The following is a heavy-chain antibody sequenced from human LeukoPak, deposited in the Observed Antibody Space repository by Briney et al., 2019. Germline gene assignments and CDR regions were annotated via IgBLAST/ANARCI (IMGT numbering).Heavy chain of an antibody. V-gene: IGHV3-48*01. J-gene: IGHJ3*02. D-gene: IGHD2-2*01. CDR1: GFTFSPYT. CDR3: ARDGSGLGYCSSTNCRGAFDI. CDR2: ISSSSSTM. Sequence: PGGSLRLSCVASGFTFSPYTMQWVRQAPGKGLEWVSSISSSSSTMYYADSVKGRFIISRDNAKNSLYLQIDSLRAEDTAVYYCARDGSGLGYCSSTNCRGAFDIWGQGTMVTVSS.